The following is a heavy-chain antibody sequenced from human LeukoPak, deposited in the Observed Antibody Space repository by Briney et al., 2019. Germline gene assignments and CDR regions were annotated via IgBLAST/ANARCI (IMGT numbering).Heavy chain of an antibody. CDR1: GFTFSSYC. Sequence: PGGSLRLSCAASGFTFSSYCMHWVRQAPGKGLEWVAVIWYDGSNKYYADSVKGRFTISRDNSKNTLYLQMNSLRAEDTAVYYRAKDREWTRTGFDYWGQGTLVTVSS. CDR2: IWYDGSNK. V-gene: IGHV3-33*06. CDR3: AKDREWTRTGFDY. D-gene: IGHD3-3*01. J-gene: IGHJ4*02.